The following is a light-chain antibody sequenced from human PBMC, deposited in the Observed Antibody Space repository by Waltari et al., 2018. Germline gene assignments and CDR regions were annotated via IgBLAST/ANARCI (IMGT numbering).Light chain of an antibody. CDR1: QTISIY. Sequence: DIQLTQSPSSLSASVGDRVTLTCRASQTISIYLNWYQQKPGKAPKVLIYSASNLQSGVPSRFSGSGSGTDFTLTISSLQPEDFATYSCQQTYGTLITFGQGTRLDIK. J-gene: IGKJ5*01. CDR3: QQTYGTLIT. CDR2: SAS. V-gene: IGKV1-39*01.